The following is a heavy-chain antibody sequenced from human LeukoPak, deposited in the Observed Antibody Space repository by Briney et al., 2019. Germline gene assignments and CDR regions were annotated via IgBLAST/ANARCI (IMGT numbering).Heavy chain of an antibody. CDR3: ARDFDWNEPFDY. CDR1: GFTFSSYG. Sequence: PGRSLRLSCAASGFTFSSYGMHWVRQAPGKGLEWVAVIWYDGSNKYYADSVKGRFTISRDNSKNTLYLQMNSLRAEDTAVYYCARDFDWNEPFDYWGQGTLVAVSS. CDR2: IWYDGSNK. V-gene: IGHV3-33*01. J-gene: IGHJ4*02. D-gene: IGHD1-1*01.